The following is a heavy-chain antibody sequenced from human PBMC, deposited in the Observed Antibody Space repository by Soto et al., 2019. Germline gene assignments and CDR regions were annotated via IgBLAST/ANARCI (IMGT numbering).Heavy chain of an antibody. CDR3: ATRPLLPGAP. CDR1: GFTFSSND. CDR2: IYSSGST. J-gene: IGHJ3*01. D-gene: IGHD3-22*01. Sequence: EVQLVESGGGLIQPGGSLRLSCAASGFTFSSNDMNWVRQAPGKGLEWVSLIYSSGSTSYADSLKGRFTISRDNSKNTLYLQMSSLRAEDTAVYYFATRPLLPGAPWGQGTMVTVSS. V-gene: IGHV3-53*01.